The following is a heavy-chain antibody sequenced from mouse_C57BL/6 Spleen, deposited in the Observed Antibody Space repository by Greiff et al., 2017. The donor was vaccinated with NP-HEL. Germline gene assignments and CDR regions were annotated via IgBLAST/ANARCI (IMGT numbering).Heavy chain of an antibody. CDR3: ARSDYYGSSLYAMDY. CDR1: GFTFSDYG. Sequence: DVKLVESGGGLVKPGGSLKLSCAASGFTFSDYGMHWVRQAPEKGLEWVAYISSGSSTIYYADTVKGRFTISRDNAKNTLFLQMTSLRSEDTAMYYCARSDYYGSSLYAMDYWGQGTSVTVSS. V-gene: IGHV5-17*01. D-gene: IGHD1-1*01. J-gene: IGHJ4*01. CDR2: ISSGSSTI.